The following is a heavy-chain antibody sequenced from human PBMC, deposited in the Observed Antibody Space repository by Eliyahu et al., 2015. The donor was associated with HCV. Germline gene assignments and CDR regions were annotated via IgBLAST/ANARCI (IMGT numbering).Heavy chain of an antibody. CDR2: ISAGGST. CDR3: ARDLTGGDESRGDDAFDV. Sequence: DVQLVETGGGLIQPGGALRLSCAASGFXVRGNYMSWVRQAPGKGLGVGVVISAGGSTYYADSVKGRFIISRDNFENTLSLQMNSLRAEDTAVYYCARDLTGGDESRGDDAFDVWGQGTMVTVSS. D-gene: IGHD3-22*01. J-gene: IGHJ3*01. CDR1: GFXVRGNY. V-gene: IGHV3-53*02.